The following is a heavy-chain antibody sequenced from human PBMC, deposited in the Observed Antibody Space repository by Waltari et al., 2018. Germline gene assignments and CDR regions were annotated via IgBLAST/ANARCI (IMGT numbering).Heavy chain of an antibody. Sequence: QVQLVQSGAEVKKPGASVKVSCTAPGYTFTDYFMHWVRQAPGQGLEWMGRINPNSGGTNYAQKFEGRVTMTGDTSINTAYMELSRLRSDDTAVYYCARGDKLYYYFDYWGQGTLVTVSS. V-gene: IGHV1-2*06. CDR1: GYTFTDYF. CDR3: ARGDKLYYYFDY. J-gene: IGHJ4*02. D-gene: IGHD2-21*01. CDR2: INPNSGGT.